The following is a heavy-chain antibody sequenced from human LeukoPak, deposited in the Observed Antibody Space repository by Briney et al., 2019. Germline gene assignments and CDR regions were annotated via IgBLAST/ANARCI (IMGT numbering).Heavy chain of an antibody. CDR3: ARLPPYYYDSSGYPDY. J-gene: IGHJ4*02. CDR2: IYPGDSDT. Sequence: GESLKISCKGSGYSFTSYWLGWVRQMPGKGLEWMGIIYPGDSDTRYSPSFQGQVTISADKSISTAYLQWSSLKASDTAMYYCARLPPYYYDSSGYPDYWGQGTLVTVSS. D-gene: IGHD3-22*01. CDR1: GYSFTSYW. V-gene: IGHV5-51*01.